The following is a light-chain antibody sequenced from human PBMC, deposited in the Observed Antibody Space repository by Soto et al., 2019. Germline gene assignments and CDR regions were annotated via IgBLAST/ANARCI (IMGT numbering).Light chain of an antibody. J-gene: IGKJ4*01. Sequence: EIVMTQSPATLSVSPGERATLSCRASQSVSSKLAWFQQTPGQAPRLLIYGASTRATGIPARFSGSGSGTEFTLTISSLQSEDFAGYYCQQYNNWQVLTFGGGTKVEIK. CDR1: QSVSSK. CDR2: GAS. CDR3: QQYNNWQVLT. V-gene: IGKV3-15*01.